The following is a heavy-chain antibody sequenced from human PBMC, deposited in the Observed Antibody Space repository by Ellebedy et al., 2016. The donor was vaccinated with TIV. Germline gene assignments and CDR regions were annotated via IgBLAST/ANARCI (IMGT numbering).Heavy chain of an antibody. J-gene: IGHJ3*02. V-gene: IGHV4-34*01. CDR3: ARGRGIGYYRDSPHFFDI. D-gene: IGHD3-22*01. Sequence: SETLSLTCAVYGGSFSGYYWSWIRQPPGKGLEWIGEINHSGSTNYNPSLKSRVTISVDTSKNQFSLKLSSVTAADTAVYYCARGRGIGYYRDSPHFFDIWGQGTMVTVSS. CDR1: GGSFSGYY. CDR2: INHSGST.